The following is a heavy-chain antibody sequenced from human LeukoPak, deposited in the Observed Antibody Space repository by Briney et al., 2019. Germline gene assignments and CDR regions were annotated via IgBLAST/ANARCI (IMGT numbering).Heavy chain of an antibody. V-gene: IGHV3-21*01. CDR1: GFTFSSYS. D-gene: IGHD1-26*01. J-gene: IGHJ4*02. CDR3: AKEGGSYYFDH. CDR2: ISSSSSYI. Sequence: GGSLRLSCAASGFTFSSYSMNWVRQAPGKGLEWVSSISSSSSYIYYADSVKGRFTISRDNAKNSLYLQMNSLRAEDTAVYYCAKEGGSYYFDHWGQGTLVTVSS.